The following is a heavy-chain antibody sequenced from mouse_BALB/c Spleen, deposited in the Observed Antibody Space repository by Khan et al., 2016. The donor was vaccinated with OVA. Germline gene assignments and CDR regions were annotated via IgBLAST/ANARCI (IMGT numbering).Heavy chain of an antibody. D-gene: IGHD2-1*01. CDR3: ARWGGNYPSYAMDY. CDR2: IYPGNVNT. V-gene: IGHV1S56*01. Sequence: VQLQESGPELVKPGASVRISCKASGYTFTSYYIHWVKQRPGQGLEWIGWIYPGNVNTDYNEKFKDKATLTADKSSSTAYMQLSSLTSEDSAVYFCARWGGNYPSYAMDYWGQGTSVTVSS. J-gene: IGHJ4*01. CDR1: GYTFTSYY.